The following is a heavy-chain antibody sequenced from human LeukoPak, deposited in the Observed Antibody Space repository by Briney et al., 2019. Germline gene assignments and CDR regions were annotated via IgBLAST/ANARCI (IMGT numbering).Heavy chain of an antibody. J-gene: IGHJ4*02. CDR2: IYDSGST. V-gene: IGHV4-59*12. Sequence: SETLSLTCTVSGGSISSYDCNWIRQPPGKGLECIPYIYDSGSTNYNPSLKSRVTISVDTSKNQFSLKLSSVTAADTAVYYCARPTNNYWGQGTLVTVSS. CDR3: ARPTNNY. CDR1: GGSISSYD. D-gene: IGHD2-8*01.